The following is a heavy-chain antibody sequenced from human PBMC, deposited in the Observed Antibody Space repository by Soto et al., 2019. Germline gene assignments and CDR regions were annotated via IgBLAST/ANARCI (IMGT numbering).Heavy chain of an antibody. Sequence: AGESLKISCKGSGYSFAGYWITWVRQKPGKGLGWMGRIDPSDSQTYYSPSFRGHVTISATKSITTVFLQWSSLRASDTAMYYCARQIYDSDTGPNFQYYFDSWGQGTPVTVSS. V-gene: IGHV5-10-1*01. D-gene: IGHD3-22*01. CDR3: ARQIYDSDTGPNFQYYFDS. CDR1: GYSFAGYW. CDR2: IDPSDSQT. J-gene: IGHJ4*02.